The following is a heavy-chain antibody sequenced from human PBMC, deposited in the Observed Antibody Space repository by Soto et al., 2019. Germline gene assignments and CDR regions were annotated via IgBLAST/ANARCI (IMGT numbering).Heavy chain of an antibody. CDR1: GFTFDDYA. J-gene: IGHJ3*02. Sequence: EVQLVESGGGLAQPGRSLRLSCAASGFTFDDYAMHWVRQAPGKGLEWVSGISWNSGSIGYADSVKGRFTISRDNAKNSLYLQMNSLRAEDTALYYCAKDRGSGSSDAFDIWGQGTMVTVSS. CDR3: AKDRGSGSSDAFDI. V-gene: IGHV3-9*01. D-gene: IGHD6-19*01. CDR2: ISWNSGSI.